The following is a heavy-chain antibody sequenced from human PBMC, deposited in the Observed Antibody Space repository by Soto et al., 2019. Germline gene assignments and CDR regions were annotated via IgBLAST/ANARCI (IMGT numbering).Heavy chain of an antibody. D-gene: IGHD3-16*01. J-gene: IGHJ4*02. V-gene: IGHV3-74*01. CDR1: GFTFSRYW. CDR3: ARLGFVGEGDF. CDR2: ISGDGVHT. Sequence: EVQLAESGGGLIQPGGSLRLSCATSGFTFSRYWIHWVRQAPGEGLVWVSRISGDGVHTDYVESVKGRFTVSRDIAKSTGYLQMNNLRAEDTAIYYCARLGFVGEGDFWGQGILVTVSS.